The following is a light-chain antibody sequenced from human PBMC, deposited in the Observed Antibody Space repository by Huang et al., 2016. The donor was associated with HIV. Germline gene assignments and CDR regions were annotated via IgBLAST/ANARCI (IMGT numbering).Light chain of an antibody. CDR1: QSVSSNY. V-gene: IGKV3-20*01. CDR2: GAA. Sequence: EIMLTQSPGTLSLSPGERTTLSCRASQSVSSNYLAWYQQKPGQAPSRLIYGAASRATGIPDRFSGSGSGTDFTLTISRLEPEVFAVYYCQQYVTSPWTFGQGTKVEIK. CDR3: QQYVTSPWT. J-gene: IGKJ1*01.